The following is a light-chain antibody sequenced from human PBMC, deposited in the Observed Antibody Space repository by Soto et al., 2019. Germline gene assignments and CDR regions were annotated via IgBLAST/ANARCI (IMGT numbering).Light chain of an antibody. V-gene: IGKV1-5*03. CDR1: QSISSW. J-gene: IGKJ1*01. CDR3: QQYNSYS. Sequence: DIQMTQSPSTLSASVGDRVTITCRASQSISSWLAWYQQKPGKVPKLLIYKASGLNSGVPSRFSGSGSGTEFTLTISSLQPDDFATYYCQQYNSYSFGQGTKVDIK. CDR2: KAS.